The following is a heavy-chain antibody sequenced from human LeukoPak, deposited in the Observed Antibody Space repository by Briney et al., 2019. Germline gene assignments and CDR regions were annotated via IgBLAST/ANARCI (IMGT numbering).Heavy chain of an antibody. CDR3: AVYSSSSIDY. Sequence: GGSLRLSCAASGFTFSRYEMNWVRQAPGKGLEWVSYISSSGSTIYYADSVKGRFTISRDNAKNSLYLQMNSLRAEDTAVYYCAVYSSSSIDYWGRGTLVTVPS. J-gene: IGHJ4*02. D-gene: IGHD6-6*01. CDR2: ISSSGSTI. CDR1: GFTFSRYE. V-gene: IGHV3-48*03.